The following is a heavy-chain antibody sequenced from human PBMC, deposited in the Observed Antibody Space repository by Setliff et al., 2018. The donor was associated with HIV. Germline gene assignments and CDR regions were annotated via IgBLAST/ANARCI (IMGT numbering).Heavy chain of an antibody. D-gene: IGHD5-12*01. J-gene: IGHJ4*02. V-gene: IGHV3-23*01. CDR1: GFTFSSYA. Sequence: GGSLRLSCAASGFTFSSYAMSWVRQAPGKGLEWVSGISSSDISTYYVNSVKGRFTISRDNSKNTLFLQMNGLRAEDTALYFCAKQVRRYSGYESYFDFWGQGTPVTVSS. CDR3: AKQVRRYSGYESYFDF. CDR2: ISSSDIST.